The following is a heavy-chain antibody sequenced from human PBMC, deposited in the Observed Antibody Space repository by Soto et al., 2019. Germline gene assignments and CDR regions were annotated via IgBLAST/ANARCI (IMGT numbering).Heavy chain of an antibody. CDR1: GGSISSYY. J-gene: IGHJ4*02. D-gene: IGHD3-22*01. CDR2: IYHSGST. Sequence: PETLSLTCSVSGGSISSYYWCWVRQPPGKGLEWIGCIYHSGSTNYNPSLKSRVTISVDTSKNQFSLKLSSVTAADTAVYYCARHGVGEYYDSSGLDYYFDYWGQGTLVTVSS. CDR3: ARHGVGEYYDSSGLDYYFDY. V-gene: IGHV4-59*08.